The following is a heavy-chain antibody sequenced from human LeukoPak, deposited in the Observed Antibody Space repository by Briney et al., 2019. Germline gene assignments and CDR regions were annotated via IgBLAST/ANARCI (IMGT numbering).Heavy chain of an antibody. CDR3: ARENSRHIVVVPAAMSTIGLPRDYYYYYGMDV. J-gene: IGHJ6*02. CDR1: GDSFSSNSAA. Sequence: SQTLSLTCAISGDSFSSNSAAWNWIRQSPSRGLEWLVRTYYRSKLYNDYAVSVISRITINPDTSKNQFSLQLNSVTPEDTAVYYCARENSRHIVVVPAAMSTIGLPRDYYYYYGMDVWGQGTTVTVSS. V-gene: IGHV6-1*01. D-gene: IGHD2-2*01. CDR2: TYYRSKLYN.